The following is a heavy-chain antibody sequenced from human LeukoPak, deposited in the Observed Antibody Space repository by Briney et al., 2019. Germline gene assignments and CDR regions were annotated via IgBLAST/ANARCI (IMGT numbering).Heavy chain of an antibody. D-gene: IGHD6-19*01. CDR1: GGSISSYY. CDR2: IYYSGST. J-gene: IGHJ4*02. Sequence: PSETLSLTCTVPGGSISSYYWSWIRQPPGKGLEWIGYIYYSGSTKYNPSLKSRVTISVDTSKNQFSLKLSSVAAADTAVYHCARGGRYYDCWGQGTLVTVSS. CDR3: ARGGRYYDC. V-gene: IGHV4-59*01.